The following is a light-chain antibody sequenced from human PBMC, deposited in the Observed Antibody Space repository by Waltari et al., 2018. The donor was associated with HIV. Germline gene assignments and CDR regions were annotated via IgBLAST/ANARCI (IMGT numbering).Light chain of an antibody. CDR2: DAS. CDR1: QDISNY. V-gene: IGKV1-33*01. Sequence: DIQMTQSPSSLSASVGDRVTITCQASQDISNYLNWYRQKPGKAPKLLIYDASNLETGVPARFSGSGSGTDFTFTISSLQTEDIATYYCQQYDNLPLTFGPGTKVDIK. CDR3: QQYDNLPLT. J-gene: IGKJ3*01.